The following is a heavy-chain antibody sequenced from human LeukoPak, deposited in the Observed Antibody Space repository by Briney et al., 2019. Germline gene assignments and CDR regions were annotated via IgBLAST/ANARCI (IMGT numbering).Heavy chain of an antibody. CDR3: AHKPQFLGSGSYYNYFDY. CDR1: GFTLRTSGVG. D-gene: IGHD3-10*01. CDR2: IYWSDDK. V-gene: IGHV2-5*01. Sequence: ESGPTLLNPTQTLTLTCSFSGFTLRTSGVGVGWIRQPPGKALEWLALIYWSDDKRYIPSLKNRLTITKDTSKNQVVRTMTNMDPLDTGTYYCAHKPQFLGSGSYYNYFDYWGQGTLVTVPS. J-gene: IGHJ4*02.